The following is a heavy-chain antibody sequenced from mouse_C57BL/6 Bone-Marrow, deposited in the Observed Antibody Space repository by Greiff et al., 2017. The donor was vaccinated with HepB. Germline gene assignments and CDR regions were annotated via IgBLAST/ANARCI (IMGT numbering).Heavy chain of an antibody. CDR3: ARSRGLYYGNDG. Sequence: QVQLQQSGAELARPGASVKLSCKASGYTFTSYGISWVKQRTGQGLEWIGEIYPRSGNTYYNEKFKGKATLTADKSSSTAYMELRSLTSEDSAVYFCARSRGLYYGNDGWGQGTLVTVSA. CDR1: GYTFTSYG. D-gene: IGHD2-2*01. CDR2: IYPRSGNT. J-gene: IGHJ3*02. V-gene: IGHV1-81*01.